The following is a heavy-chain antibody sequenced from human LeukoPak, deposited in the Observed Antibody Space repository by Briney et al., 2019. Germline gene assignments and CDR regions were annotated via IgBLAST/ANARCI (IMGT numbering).Heavy chain of an antibody. CDR3: AKRALGIAAAGPYYYYYMDV. V-gene: IGHV3-23*01. CDR1: GFTFSSYG. D-gene: IGHD6-13*01. Sequence: PGGSLRLSCAASGFTFSSYGMHWVRQAPGKGLEWVSAISGSGGSTYYADSVKGRFTISRDNSKNTLYLQMNSLRAEDTAVYYCAKRALGIAAAGPYYYYYMDVWGKGTTVTVSS. CDR2: ISGSGGST. J-gene: IGHJ6*03.